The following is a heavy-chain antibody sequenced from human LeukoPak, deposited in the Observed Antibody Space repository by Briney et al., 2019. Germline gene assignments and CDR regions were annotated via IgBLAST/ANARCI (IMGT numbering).Heavy chain of an antibody. J-gene: IGHJ4*02. D-gene: IGHD2-2*03. CDR2: ITNNGGTT. Sequence: PGGSLRLSCAASGFTFASYAMHWVCQAPGKGLEYVSAITNNGGTTFYANSVKGRFTISRDNSKNTLFLQMGSLRPEDMAVYYCARVDDFTYDYWGQGTLVTVSS. CDR3: ARVDDFTYDY. V-gene: IGHV3-64*01. CDR1: GFTFASYA.